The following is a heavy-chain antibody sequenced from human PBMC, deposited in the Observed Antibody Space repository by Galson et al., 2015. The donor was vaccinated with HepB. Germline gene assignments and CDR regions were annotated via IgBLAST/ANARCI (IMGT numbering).Heavy chain of an antibody. CDR2: ITPLFGTA. J-gene: IGHJ4*02. D-gene: IGHD6-13*01. V-gene: IGHV1-69*13. CDR3: AREGIAAVTNPVGY. Sequence: SVKVSCKASGGTFSRYTISWVRQAPRQGLEWMGGITPLFGTAKYAQKFQGRVTITADESTSTVYMELSSLRSEDTAVYYCAREGIAAVTNPVGYWGQGTLVIVSS. CDR1: GGTFSRYT.